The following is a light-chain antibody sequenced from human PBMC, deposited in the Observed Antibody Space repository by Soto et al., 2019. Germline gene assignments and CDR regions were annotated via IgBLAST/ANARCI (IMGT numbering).Light chain of an antibody. Sequence: DIQMTQSPSSVSASVGDRVTISCQASQGISRSLAWYQQKPGKAPKFLIYAASSLQSGVPSRFRGSGFGTDFTLTISRLQPEDSEMYYCQQADTFPITFGQGTRLEIK. J-gene: IGKJ5*01. CDR3: QQADTFPIT. V-gene: IGKV1D-12*01. CDR1: QGISRS. CDR2: AAS.